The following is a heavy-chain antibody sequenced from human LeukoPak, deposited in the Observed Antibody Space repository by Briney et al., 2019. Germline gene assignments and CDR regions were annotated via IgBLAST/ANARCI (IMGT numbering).Heavy chain of an antibody. J-gene: IGHJ5*02. CDR1: GGSISSYY. Sequence: PSETLSLTCTVSGGSISSYYWSWIRQPPGKGLEWIGYIYYSGSTNYNPSLKSRVTISVDTSKNQFSLKLSSVTAADTAVYYCARQGSSSWFFANWFDPWGQGTLVTVSS. CDR3: ARQGSSSWFFANWFDP. CDR2: IYYSGST. D-gene: IGHD6-13*01. V-gene: IGHV4-59*08.